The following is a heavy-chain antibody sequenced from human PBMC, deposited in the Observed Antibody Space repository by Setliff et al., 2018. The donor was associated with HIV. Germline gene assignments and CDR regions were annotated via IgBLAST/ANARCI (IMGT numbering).Heavy chain of an antibody. CDR1: LGSISSSYSHY. V-gene: IGHV4-39*01. CDR3: ARLAATYGNHRFDY. CDR2: IFHTGYS. D-gene: IGHD1-1*01. Sequence: LPETLSLTCTVSLGSISSSYSHYWAWIRQPPGKGLEWIGHIFHTGYSIYSPSLKSRVTMSVDTSKNEFSLKMTSVIAADAAVYFCARLAATYGNHRFDYWGQGVPVTVSS. J-gene: IGHJ4*02.